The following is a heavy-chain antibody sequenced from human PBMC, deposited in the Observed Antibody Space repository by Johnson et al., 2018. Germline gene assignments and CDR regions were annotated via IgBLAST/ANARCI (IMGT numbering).Heavy chain of an antibody. V-gene: IGHV1-69*01. J-gene: IGHJ6*02. CDR3: ARGKYVGELSIQYYYYGMDV. CDR1: GGTFSSYA. CDR2: IIPIFGTA. Sequence: VQLVESGAEVKKPGSSVKVSCKASGGTFSSYAISWVRQAPGQGLEWMGGIIPIFGTANYAQKFQGRVTITADESASTAYMELSSLRSEDTAVHYCARGKYVGELSIQYYYYGMDVWGQGTTVTVSS. D-gene: IGHD3-16*02.